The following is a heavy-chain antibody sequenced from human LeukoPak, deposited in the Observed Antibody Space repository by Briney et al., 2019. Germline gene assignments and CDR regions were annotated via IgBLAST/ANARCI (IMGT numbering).Heavy chain of an antibody. J-gene: IGHJ4*02. Sequence: GASVKVSCKASGYTFTGYYMHWVRQAPGQGLEWMGWINPNSDGTNYAQKFQGRVTMTRDTSISTAYMELSRLRSDDTAVYYCAIRDYGDYWYYFDYWGQGTLVTVSS. CDR1: GYTFTGYY. CDR2: INPNSDGT. V-gene: IGHV1-2*02. D-gene: IGHD4-17*01. CDR3: AIRDYGDYWYYFDY.